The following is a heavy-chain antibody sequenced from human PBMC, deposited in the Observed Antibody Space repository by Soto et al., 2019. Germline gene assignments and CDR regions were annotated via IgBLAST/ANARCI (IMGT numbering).Heavy chain of an antibody. Sequence: QVQLVESGGGVVQPGRSLRLSCAASGFTFSSYGMHWVRQAPGKGLEWVAVISYDGSNKYYADAVKGRFTISRDNSKNKLYLQRNSLRAEDTAVYYCGKDAGGIVVVVGAGAFDIWGQGTMVTVSS. D-gene: IGHD2-15*01. CDR1: GFTFSSYG. V-gene: IGHV3-30*18. CDR3: GKDAGGIVVVVGAGAFDI. CDR2: ISYDGSNK. J-gene: IGHJ3*02.